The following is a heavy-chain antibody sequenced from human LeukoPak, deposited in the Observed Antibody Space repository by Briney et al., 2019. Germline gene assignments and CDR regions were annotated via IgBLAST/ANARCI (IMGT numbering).Heavy chain of an antibody. CDR2: ISYDGSNK. Sequence: PGGSLRLSCAASGFTFSSYGMHWVRQAPGKGLEWVAVISYDGSNKYYAGSVKGRFTISRDNSKNTLYLQMNSLRAEDTAVYYCAKAAAAGTGFDYWGQGTLVTVSS. D-gene: IGHD6-13*01. CDR1: GFTFSSYG. V-gene: IGHV3-30*18. J-gene: IGHJ4*02. CDR3: AKAAAAGTGFDY.